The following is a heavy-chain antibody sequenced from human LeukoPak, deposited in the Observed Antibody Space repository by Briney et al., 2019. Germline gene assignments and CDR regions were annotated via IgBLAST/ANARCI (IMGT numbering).Heavy chain of an antibody. CDR1: GYTFTSYD. J-gene: IGHJ4*02. CDR3: ARGLSPGYCSSTSCCRVYYFDY. Sequence: ASVKVSCKASGYTFTSYDINWVRQATGQGLEWMGWMNPNSGNTGYAQKFQGRVTITRNTSISTAYMELSSLRSEDTAVYYCARGLSPGYCSSTSCCRVYYFDYWGQGTLVTVSS. V-gene: IGHV1-8*03. D-gene: IGHD2-2*01. CDR2: MNPNSGNT.